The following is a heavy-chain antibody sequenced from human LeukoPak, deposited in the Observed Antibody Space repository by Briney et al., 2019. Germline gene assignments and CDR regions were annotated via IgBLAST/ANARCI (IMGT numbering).Heavy chain of an antibody. J-gene: IGHJ4*02. CDR1: GFTFSSYS. CDR2: ISSSSSYI. Sequence: GGSLRLSCAAYGFTFSSYSMNWVRQAPGKGLEWVSSISSSSSYIYYADSVKGRFTISRDNAKNSLYLQMNSLRAEDTAVYYCARDISASSGYPDYWGQGTLVTVSS. CDR3: ARDISASSGYPDY. V-gene: IGHV3-21*01. D-gene: IGHD3-22*01.